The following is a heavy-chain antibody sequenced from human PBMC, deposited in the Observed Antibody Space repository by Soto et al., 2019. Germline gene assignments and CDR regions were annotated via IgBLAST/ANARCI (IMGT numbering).Heavy chain of an antibody. D-gene: IGHD3-10*01. Sequence: PSESLCLTCTVSGRSISSYYWSWIRQPPGKGLEWIGYIYYSGSTNYNPSLKSRVTISVDTSKNQFSLKLSSVTAADTAVYYCARASMVLGVIDYWGQGTLVTVS. CDR2: IYYSGST. CDR1: GRSISSYY. V-gene: IGHV4-59*01. CDR3: ARASMVLGVIDY. J-gene: IGHJ4*02.